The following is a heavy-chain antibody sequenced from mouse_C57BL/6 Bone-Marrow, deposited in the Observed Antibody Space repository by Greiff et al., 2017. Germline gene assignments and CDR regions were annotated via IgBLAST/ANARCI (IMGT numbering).Heavy chain of an antibody. CDR2: FYPGGGSI. CDR1: GYTFTEYS. Sequence: QVQLQQSGAELVKPGASVKLSCKASGYTFTEYSIHWVKQRSGQGLEWIGWFYPGGGSIKYNEKFKDKATLTADKSSSTVYIELSRLTSEDSAVCCCERHEILIYYDYDGYFDVWGTGTTVTVSS. D-gene: IGHD2-4*01. J-gene: IGHJ1*03. CDR3: ERHEILIYYDYDGYFDV. V-gene: IGHV1-62-2*01.